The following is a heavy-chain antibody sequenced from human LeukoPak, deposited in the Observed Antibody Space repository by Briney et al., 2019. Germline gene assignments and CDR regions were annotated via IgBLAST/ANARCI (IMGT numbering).Heavy chain of an antibody. CDR1: GYSISSGYY. Sequence: PSETLSLTCAVSGYSISSGYYWGWIRQPPGKGLEGIGSIDHSGSTYYNPSLKSRVTISVDTSKNQFSLKLSSVTAADTAVYYCARYYYDSSGYSTADTDYWGQGTLVTVSS. CDR2: IDHSGST. J-gene: IGHJ4*02. V-gene: IGHV4-38-2*01. CDR3: ARYYYDSSGYSTADTDY. D-gene: IGHD3-22*01.